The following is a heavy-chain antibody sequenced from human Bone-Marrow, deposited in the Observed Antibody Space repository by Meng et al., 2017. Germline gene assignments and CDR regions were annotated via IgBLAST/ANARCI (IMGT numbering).Heavy chain of an antibody. CDR2: ISGSGGST. V-gene: IGHV3-23*01. CDR1: GFTFSSYA. CDR3: ARTPSAIFGVVTPLHYYYYGMDV. J-gene: IGHJ6*02. Sequence: GESLKISCAASGFTFSSYAMSWVRQAPGKGLEWVSAISGSGGSTYYADSVKGRFTISRDNSKNTLYLQMNSLRAEDTAVYYCARTPSAIFGVVTPLHYYYYGMDVWGQGTTVTVSS. D-gene: IGHD3-3*01.